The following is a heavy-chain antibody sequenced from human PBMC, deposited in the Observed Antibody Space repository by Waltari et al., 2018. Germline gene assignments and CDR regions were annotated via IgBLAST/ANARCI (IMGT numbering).Heavy chain of an antibody. CDR1: GFSFSSYW. CDR2: RKPDGSGK. CDR3: ANNPYCFNGRCLREFDY. D-gene: IGHD2-8*01. Sequence: EVQLVESGGGLVQPGGSLRLSCAASGFSFSSYWMTWFRQAPGTGVGWVATRKPDGSGKFYVDSVKGRFSISRDNAKNSLYLQMNSLRAEDTAVYYCANNPYCFNGRCLREFDYWGQGTLVTVSS. J-gene: IGHJ4*02. V-gene: IGHV3-7*01.